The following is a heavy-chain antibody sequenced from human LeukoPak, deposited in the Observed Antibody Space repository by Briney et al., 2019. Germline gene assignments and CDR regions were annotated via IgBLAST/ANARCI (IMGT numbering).Heavy chain of an antibody. CDR1: GGSISSYY. Sequence: PSETLSLTCTVSGGSISSYYWSWIRQPAGKGLEWIGRIYTSGSTNYNPSLKSRVTMSVDTSKNQFSLKLSSVTAADTAAYYCARVVPAVSDDAFDIWGQGTMVTVSS. D-gene: IGHD2-2*01. J-gene: IGHJ3*02. CDR2: IYTSGST. V-gene: IGHV4-4*07. CDR3: ARVVPAVSDDAFDI.